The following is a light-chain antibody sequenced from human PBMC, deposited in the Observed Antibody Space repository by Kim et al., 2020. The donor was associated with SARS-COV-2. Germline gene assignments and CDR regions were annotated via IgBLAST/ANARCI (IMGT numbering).Light chain of an antibody. CDR1: SSNIGSNY. V-gene: IGLV1-47*01. CDR3: AAWDDSLSGVV. Sequence: GQSVTISGSGSSSNIGSNYVYWYQQLPGTAPKLLIYRNNQRPSGVPDRFSGSKSGTSASLAISGLRSEDEADYYCAAWDDSLSGVVFGGGTQLTVL. J-gene: IGLJ2*01. CDR2: RNN.